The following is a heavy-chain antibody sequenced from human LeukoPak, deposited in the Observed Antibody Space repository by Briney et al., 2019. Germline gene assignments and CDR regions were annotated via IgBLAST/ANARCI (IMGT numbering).Heavy chain of an antibody. CDR2: IYYSGST. D-gene: IGHD4-11*01. CDR1: GGCISSSSYY. Sequence: SETLSLTCTVSGGCISSSSYYWGWIRQPPGKGLEGIGRIYYSGSTYYNPSLKRRVTISVDTSKNQFSLKLSSVTAADTAVYYCARQKDDYSNRRDDYWGQGTLVTVSS. J-gene: IGHJ4*02. CDR3: ARQKDDYSNRRDDY. V-gene: IGHV4-39*01.